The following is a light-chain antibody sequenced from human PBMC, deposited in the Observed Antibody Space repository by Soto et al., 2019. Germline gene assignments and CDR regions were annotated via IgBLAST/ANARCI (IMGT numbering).Light chain of an antibody. J-gene: IGKJ2*01. Sequence: EIVMTQSPASLSVSPGDGATLSCWASQSVASNVAWYQQRPGQGPRLLIHGASTRAAGVPARFSGSGSGTDFTLTTSRLQSEDFAVYYCQQYHNWPPQYSFGQGTKLQIK. CDR2: GAS. CDR3: QQYHNWPPQYS. V-gene: IGKV3-15*01. CDR1: QSVASN.